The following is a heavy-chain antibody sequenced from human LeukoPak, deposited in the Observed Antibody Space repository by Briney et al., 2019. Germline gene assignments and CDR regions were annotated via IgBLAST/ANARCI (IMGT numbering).Heavy chain of an antibody. J-gene: IGHJ1*01. CDR1: GFIFSSYG. CDR3: AKDLNSGYCSGDSCYSGRYFQH. Sequence: GRSLRLSCAASGFIFSSYGMHWVRQARGKGLEWVAFIRHDGNNKNYVDSVKGRFTISRDNSKNTLYLQMNSLRAEDTAVYYCAKDLNSGYCSGDSCYSGRYFQHWGQGTLVTVSS. V-gene: IGHV3-30*02. CDR2: IRHDGNNK. D-gene: IGHD2-15*01.